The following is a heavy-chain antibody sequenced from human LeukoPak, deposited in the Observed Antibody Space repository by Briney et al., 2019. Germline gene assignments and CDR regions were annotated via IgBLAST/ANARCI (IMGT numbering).Heavy chain of an antibody. CDR3: AKDISPTTMVRGANAFDI. Sequence: GGSLRLSCAASGFTFDDYAMHWVRQAPGKGLEWVSGISWTSGSIGYADSVKGRFTISRDNAKNSLYLQMNSLRAEDTALYYCAKDISPTTMVRGANAFDIWGQGTMVTVSS. D-gene: IGHD3-10*01. CDR1: GFTFDDYA. V-gene: IGHV3-9*01. CDR2: ISWTSGSI. J-gene: IGHJ3*02.